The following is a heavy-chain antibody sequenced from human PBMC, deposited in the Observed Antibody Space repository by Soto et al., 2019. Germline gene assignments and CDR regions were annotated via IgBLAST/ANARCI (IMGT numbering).Heavy chain of an antibody. CDR1: GFTFNTFW. Sequence: GSLRLSCAASGFTFNTFWMSWIRQSPGKGLEWVANIKHDGSETYYVDSVKGRFTISRDNAKNSLFLQMNTLRTEDTAVYYCARDFATHCSGSTCYPYAYWGQGALVTVSS. D-gene: IGHD2-15*01. CDR2: IKHDGSET. J-gene: IGHJ4*02. V-gene: IGHV3-7*03. CDR3: ARDFATHCSGSTCYPYAY.